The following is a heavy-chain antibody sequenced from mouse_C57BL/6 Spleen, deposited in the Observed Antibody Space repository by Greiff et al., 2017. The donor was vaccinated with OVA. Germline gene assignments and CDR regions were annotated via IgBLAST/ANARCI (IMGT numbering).Heavy chain of an antibody. V-gene: IGHV6-3*01. CDR3: TGLYYNWYFDV. CDR1: GFTFSNYW. J-gene: IGHJ1*03. D-gene: IGHD2-1*01. Sequence: EVKLMESGGGLVQPGGSMKLSCVASGFTFSNYWMNWVRQSPEKGLEWVAQIRLKSDNYATHYAESVKGRFTISRDDSKSSVYLQMNNLRAEDTGIYYCTGLYYNWYFDVWGTGTTVTVSS. CDR2: IRLKSDNYAT.